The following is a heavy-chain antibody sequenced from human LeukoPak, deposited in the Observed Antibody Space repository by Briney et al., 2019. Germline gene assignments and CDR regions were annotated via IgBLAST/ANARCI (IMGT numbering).Heavy chain of an antibody. D-gene: IGHD3-22*01. Sequence: SETLSLTCTVSGGFISSYYGSWLRQPPGKGLEWIGYIYYRGSTNYNPSLKSRVTISVDTSKNQFSLKLSSVTAADTAVYYCATNSPWYYDHWFDPWGQGTLVTVSS. J-gene: IGHJ5*02. CDR3: ATNSPWYYDHWFDP. CDR2: IYYRGST. V-gene: IGHV4-59*01. CDR1: GGFISSYY.